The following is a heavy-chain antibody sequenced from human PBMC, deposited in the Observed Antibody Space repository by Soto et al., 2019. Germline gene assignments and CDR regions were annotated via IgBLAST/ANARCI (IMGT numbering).Heavy chain of an antibody. CDR1: GFTFSSYA. V-gene: IGHV3-30-3*01. CDR3: AREGLELLSGQFDY. CDR2: ISYDGSNK. D-gene: IGHD1-7*01. Sequence: GGSLRLSCAASGFTFSSYAMHWVRQAPGKGLEWVAVISYDGSNKYYADSVKGRFTISRDNSKNTLYLQMNSLRAEDTTVYYCAREGLELLSGQFDYWGQGTLVTVSS. J-gene: IGHJ4*02.